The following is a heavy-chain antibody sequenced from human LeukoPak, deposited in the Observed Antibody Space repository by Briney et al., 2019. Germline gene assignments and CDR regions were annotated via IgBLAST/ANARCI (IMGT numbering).Heavy chain of an antibody. D-gene: IGHD3-22*01. CDR3: ARAPSEIGGYYPEYFRH. V-gene: IGHV3-74*01. Sequence: GGSLRLSCAASGFTFSTYWRHWVRQAPGKGLVWVSRIKSDGSTNYADSVKGRFTISRDNANNTLSLQMNSLRPEDTGVYYCARAPSEIGGYYPEYFRHWGQGTLVTVSS. J-gene: IGHJ1*01. CDR1: GFTFSTYW. CDR2: IKSDGST.